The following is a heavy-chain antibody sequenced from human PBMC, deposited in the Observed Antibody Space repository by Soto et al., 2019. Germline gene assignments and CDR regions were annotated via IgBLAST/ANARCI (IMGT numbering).Heavy chain of an antibody. Sequence: ASVQVSCKASGYTFTSSYMHWVRQAPGQGLEWMGVINPSGGSTDYAKKSQGRVTVTRDASTSTVYMELSSLRTEDSAVYYCARDRGRAAAGEFHYYGMDVWGQGTTVTVSS. J-gene: IGHJ6*02. CDR2: INPSGGST. D-gene: IGHD6-13*01. V-gene: IGHV1-46*01. CDR1: GYTFTSSY. CDR3: ARDRGRAAAGEFHYYGMDV.